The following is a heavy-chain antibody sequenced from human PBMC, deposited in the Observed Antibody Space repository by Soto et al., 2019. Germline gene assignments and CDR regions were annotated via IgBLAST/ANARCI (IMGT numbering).Heavy chain of an antibody. CDR1: GGSISSGDYY. D-gene: IGHD4-17*01. CDR3: ARVVVLSAGASGDYTSQYFQH. Sequence: QVQLQESGPGLVKPSQTLSLTCTVSGGSISSGDYYWSWIRQPPGKGLEWIGYIYYSGSTNYNPHLKSRFTIPLATPKNQFSLMLSSVTAADTAVYYCARVVVLSAGASGDYTSQYFQHWGQGTLVTVSS. V-gene: IGHV4-30-4*01. J-gene: IGHJ1*01. CDR2: IYYSGST.